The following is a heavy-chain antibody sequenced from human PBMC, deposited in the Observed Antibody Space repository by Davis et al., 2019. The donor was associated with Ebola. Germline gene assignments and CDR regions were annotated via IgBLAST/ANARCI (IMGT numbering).Heavy chain of an antibody. CDR2: TTSDGSSA. Sequence: GESLKISCAASGFTFSLHGMHWVRQAPGKGLVWVSYTTSDGSSATYADSVKGRFTISRDNAKNPLYLQMNSLRAEDSAVYYCARDGGILRLVGDYYFDYWGQGTLVTVSS. CDR1: GFTFSLHG. V-gene: IGHV3-74*01. J-gene: IGHJ4*02. CDR3: ARDGGILRLVGDYYFDY. D-gene: IGHD3-10*01.